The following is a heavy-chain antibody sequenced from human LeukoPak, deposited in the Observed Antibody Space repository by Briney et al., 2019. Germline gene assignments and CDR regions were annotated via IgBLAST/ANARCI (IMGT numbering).Heavy chain of an antibody. Sequence: QSGGSLRLSCAASGFTFTSYAMSWVRQAPGKGLEWVSVLTGSGGRTFYADSVRGRFTISRDNSKNTLYLQMNSLRAEDTAVYYCAKLPLHSYGLFFDYWGQGTLVTVSS. CDR2: LTGSGGRT. CDR1: GFTFTSYA. V-gene: IGHV3-23*01. D-gene: IGHD5-18*01. J-gene: IGHJ4*02. CDR3: AKLPLHSYGLFFDY.